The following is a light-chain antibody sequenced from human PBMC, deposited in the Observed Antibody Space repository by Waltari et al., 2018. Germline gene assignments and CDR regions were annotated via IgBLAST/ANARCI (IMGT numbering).Light chain of an antibody. CDR2: DVS. CDR1: SSDVGGYNY. V-gene: IGLV2-11*01. CDR3: CSYAGSYTWV. J-gene: IGLJ3*02. Sequence: QSALTQPRSVSGSPGQSVTISCTGTSSDVGGYNYVPWYQQHPGKAPRLMIYDVSKRPSGVPDRFSGSKSGNPASLTISGLQAEDEADYSCCSYAGSYTWVFGGGTKLTVL.